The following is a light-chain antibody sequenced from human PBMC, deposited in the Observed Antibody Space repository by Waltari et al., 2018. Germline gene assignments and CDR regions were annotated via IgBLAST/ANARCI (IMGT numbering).Light chain of an antibody. CDR2: EVT. CDR1: SSVGGAFNF. V-gene: IGLV2-14*01. Sequence: QSALTQPASVSGSPGQSITISCTAASSVGGAFNFVSWYQHHPGKAPKLIVYEVTNRPSGVSSRFSGSKSDNTASLTISGLQAEDEADYYCSSYITTNTLWLFGGGTNLTVL. CDR3: SSYITTNTLWL. J-gene: IGLJ2*01.